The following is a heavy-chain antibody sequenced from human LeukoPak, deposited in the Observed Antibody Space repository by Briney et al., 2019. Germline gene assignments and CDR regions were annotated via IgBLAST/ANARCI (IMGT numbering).Heavy chain of an antibody. V-gene: IGHV1-18*01. J-gene: IGHJ4*02. D-gene: IGHD2-15*01. CDR2: ISAYNGNT. CDR3: ARAGYCSGGSCYSSPFDY. Sequence: ASVKVSCKASGYTFTSYGISWVRQAPGQGLEWIGWISAYNGNTNYAQKLQGRVTMTTDTSTSTAYMELRSLRSDDTAVYYCARAGYCSGGSCYSSPFDYWGQGTLVTVSS. CDR1: GYTFTSYG.